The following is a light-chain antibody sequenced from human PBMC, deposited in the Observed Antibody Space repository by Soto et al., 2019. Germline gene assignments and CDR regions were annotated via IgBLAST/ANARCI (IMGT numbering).Light chain of an antibody. CDR1: QDISNY. J-gene: IGKJ2*01. Sequence: DIQMTQSPSSLSASVGDRVTITCQASQDISNYLNWYQQKPGKAPKLLIYDASNLETGVPSRFSGSGSGTDFTFTISSLQPEDIATYYCHEYDNLSMYTFGQGTKLEIK. CDR2: DAS. V-gene: IGKV1-33*01. CDR3: HEYDNLSMYT.